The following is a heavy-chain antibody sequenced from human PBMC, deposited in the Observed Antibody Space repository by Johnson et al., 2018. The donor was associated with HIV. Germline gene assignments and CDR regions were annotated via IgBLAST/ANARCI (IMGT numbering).Heavy chain of an antibody. CDR1: GFTFSSYW. V-gene: IGHV3-7*01. J-gene: IGHJ3*02. CDR3: ARGDRDGYNLRDDAFDI. D-gene: IGHD5-24*01. CDR2: IKQDGSEK. Sequence: VQLVESGGGLVQPGGSLRLSCAASGFTFSSYWMSWVRQAPGKGLEWVANIKQDGSEKYYVDSVKGRFTISRDNAKNSLYLQMNRLRAEDTAVYYCARGDRDGYNLRDDAFDIWGQGTMVTVSS.